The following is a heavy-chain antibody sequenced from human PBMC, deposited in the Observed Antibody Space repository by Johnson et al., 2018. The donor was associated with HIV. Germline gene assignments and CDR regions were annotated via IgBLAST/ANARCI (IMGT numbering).Heavy chain of an antibody. J-gene: IGHJ3*02. CDR2: IRWHSDNI. CDR1: RFTVRRNS. CDR3: AKDMWGFRYSGYDRDAFDI. D-gene: IGHD5-12*01. V-gene: IGHV3-9*01. Sequence: VQLVESGAGLTQPGPSLRLSCQASRFTVRRNSISWVRQAPGQGLAWVSGIRWHSDNIGSPDSVTGRLTISSDSAKNSLYLQMNSLRAEDTAVYYCAKDMWGFRYSGYDRDAFDIWGQGTMVTVSS.